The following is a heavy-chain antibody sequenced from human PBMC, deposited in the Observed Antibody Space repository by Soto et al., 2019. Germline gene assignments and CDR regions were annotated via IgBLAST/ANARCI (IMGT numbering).Heavy chain of an antibody. J-gene: IGHJ4*02. V-gene: IGHV3-23*01. CDR2: ITGGGTSI. CDR1: GFDFSGYA. Sequence: EVQLLASGGGLVQPGGSLTLSCAASGFDFSGYAMSWVRQAPGKGLQWVSVITGGGTSIYYGDSVKGRVSIARDMSTNTLFLHMHSLRAEDTALYYCAKHQYSFAHYIDHWGQVTHVTVSS. D-gene: IGHD4-4*01. CDR3: AKHQYSFAHYIDH.